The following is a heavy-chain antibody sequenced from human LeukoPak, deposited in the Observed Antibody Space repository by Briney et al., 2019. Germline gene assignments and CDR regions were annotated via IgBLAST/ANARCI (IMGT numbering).Heavy chain of an antibody. D-gene: IGHD3-9*01. CDR2: FDPEDGET. CDR1: GYTLTELS. CDR3: ATDPFDWRRRGFDY. V-gene: IGHV1-24*01. Sequence: ASVKVSCKVSGYTLTELSMRWVRQAPGKGLEWMGGFDPEDGETIYAQKFQGRVTMTEDTSTDTAYMELSSLRSEDTAVYYCATDPFDWRRRGFDYWGQGTLVTVSS. J-gene: IGHJ4*02.